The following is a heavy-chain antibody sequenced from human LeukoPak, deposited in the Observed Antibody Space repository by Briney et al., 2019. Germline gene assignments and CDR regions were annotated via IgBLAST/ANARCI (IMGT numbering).Heavy chain of an antibody. V-gene: IGHV3-30*02. CDR1: GFTFSSYG. CDR3: ARDGTMAQDWFDP. J-gene: IGHJ5*02. D-gene: IGHD5-24*01. Sequence: PGGSLRLSCAASGFTFSSYGMHWVRQAPGKGLEWVAFIRYDGSNKYYADSVKGRFTISRDNAKNSLYLQMNSLRAEDTAVYYCARDGTMAQDWFDPWGQGTLVTVSS. CDR2: IRYDGSNK.